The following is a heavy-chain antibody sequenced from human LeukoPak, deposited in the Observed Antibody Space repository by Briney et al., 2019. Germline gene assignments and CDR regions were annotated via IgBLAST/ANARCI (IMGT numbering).Heavy chain of an antibody. J-gene: IGHJ5*02. V-gene: IGHV3-21*04. CDR2: ISSSSIYI. D-gene: IGHD6-6*01. CDR3: ARELPAPIAAGSEGLPNWFDP. Sequence: GGSLRLSCAASGFTFNTYTINWVRQAPGKGLEWVSSISSSSIYIYYADSLKGRFTISRNNAKNSLYLHIDSLRAEDTAVYYCARELPAPIAAGSEGLPNWFDPWGQGTLVTVSS. CDR1: GFTFNTYT.